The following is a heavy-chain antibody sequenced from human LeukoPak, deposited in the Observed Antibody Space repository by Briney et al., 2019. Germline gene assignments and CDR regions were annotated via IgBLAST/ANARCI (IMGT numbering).Heavy chain of an antibody. J-gene: IGHJ4*02. CDR3: ARDWVKDCSSTSCLPTADY. V-gene: IGHV1-69*13. CDR2: IIPIFGTA. CDR1: GGTFSSYA. D-gene: IGHD2-2*01. Sequence: ASVKVSCKASGGTFSSYAISWVRQAPGQGLEWMGGIIPIFGTANYAQKFQGRVTITADESTSTAYMELSSLRSEDTAVYYCARDWVKDCSSTSCLPTADYWGQGTLVTVSS.